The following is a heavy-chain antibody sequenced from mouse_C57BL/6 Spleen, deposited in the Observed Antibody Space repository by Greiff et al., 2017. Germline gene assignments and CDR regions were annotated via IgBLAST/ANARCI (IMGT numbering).Heavy chain of an antibody. CDR2: IYPGSGST. CDR1: GYTFTSYW. CDR3: ARRLGSSYDFDY. V-gene: IGHV1-55*01. J-gene: IGHJ2*01. Sequence: QVQLQQPGAELVKPGASVKMSCKASGYTFTSYWITWVKQRPGQGLVWIGDIYPGSGSTNYNEKFKSKATLTVDTSSSTAYMQLSSLTSEDSAVYYCARRLGSSYDFDYWGQGTTLTVSS. D-gene: IGHD1-1*01.